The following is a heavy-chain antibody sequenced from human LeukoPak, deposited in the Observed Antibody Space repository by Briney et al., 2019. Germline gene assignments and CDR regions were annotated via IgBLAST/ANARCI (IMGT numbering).Heavy chain of an antibody. CDR2: IRYDGGNK. D-gene: IGHD4-17*01. Sequence: GGSLRLSCAASGFTFSTYGMHWVRQAPGKGLEWVSLIRYDGGNKYYADSVKGRFTISRDNSKNTLYLQMNSLSAEDTAVYYCVKDPYGDYLRYFGYWAREPWSPSPQ. CDR3: VKDPYGDYLRYFGY. CDR1: GFTFSTYG. J-gene: IGHJ4*02. V-gene: IGHV3-30*02.